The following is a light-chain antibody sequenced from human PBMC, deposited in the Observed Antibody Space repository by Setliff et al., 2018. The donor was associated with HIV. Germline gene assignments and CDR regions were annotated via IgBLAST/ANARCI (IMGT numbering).Light chain of an antibody. CDR1: SSDVGDYDY. J-gene: IGLJ1*01. CDR3: SSFTSSGTYV. Sequence: QSVLTQPAAVSGSPGQSITISCTGTSSDVGDYDYVSWYQQQPGKAPRLMIYDVNTRPSGVSNRFSASKSGNTASLTISGLQAEDEADYYCSSFTSSGTYVFGAGTKVTVL. V-gene: IGLV2-14*03. CDR2: DVN.